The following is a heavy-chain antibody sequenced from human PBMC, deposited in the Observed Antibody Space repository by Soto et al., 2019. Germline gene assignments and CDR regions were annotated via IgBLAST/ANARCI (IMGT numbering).Heavy chain of an antibody. CDR1: GDSISDSY. V-gene: IGHV4-59*01. Sequence: PSETLSLTCTVSGDSISDSYWSWIRQPPGKALEWIGYIYSTGSTNYNPSLKSRVTISVETSKNQFSLELSSVTAADTAVYYCARGRVVTGADYWGQGTLVTVSS. CDR3: ARGRVVTGADY. J-gene: IGHJ4*02. D-gene: IGHD1-20*01. CDR2: IYSTGST.